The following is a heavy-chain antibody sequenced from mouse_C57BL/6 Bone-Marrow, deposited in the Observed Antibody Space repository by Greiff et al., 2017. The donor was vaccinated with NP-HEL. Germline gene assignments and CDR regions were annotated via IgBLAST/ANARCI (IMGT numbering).Heavy chain of an antibody. D-gene: IGHD2-2*01. CDR3: ARRSMGPTGTWFAY. CDR2: IYPGGGYT. Sequence: QVQLKESGAELVRPGTSVKMSCKASGYTFTNYWIGWAKQRPGHGLEWIGDIYPGGGYTNYNEKFKGKATLTADKSSSTAYMQFSSLTSEDSAIYYCARRSMGPTGTWFAYWGQGTLVTVSA. CDR1: GYTFTNYW. V-gene: IGHV1-63*01. J-gene: IGHJ3*01.